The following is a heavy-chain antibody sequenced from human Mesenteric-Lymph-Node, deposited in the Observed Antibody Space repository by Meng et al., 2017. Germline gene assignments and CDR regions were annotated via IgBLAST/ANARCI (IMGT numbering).Heavy chain of an antibody. J-gene: IGHJ4*02. CDR2: IKQDGSEK. CDR1: GFTFSSYW. D-gene: IGHD3-9*01. V-gene: IGHV3-7*01. Sequence: GGSLRLSCAASGFTFSSYWMSWVRQAPGKGLEWVANIKQDGSEKYYVDSVKGRFTISRDNAKNSLYLQMNSLRAEDTAVYYCAREETEYYDILTGYYFRNSYYFDYWGQGTLVTVSS. CDR3: AREETEYYDILTGYYFRNSYYFDY.